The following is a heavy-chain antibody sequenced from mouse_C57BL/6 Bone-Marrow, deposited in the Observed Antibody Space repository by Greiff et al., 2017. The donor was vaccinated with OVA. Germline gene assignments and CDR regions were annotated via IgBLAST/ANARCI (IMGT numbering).Heavy chain of an antibody. J-gene: IGHJ4*01. V-gene: IGHV12-3*01. CDR1: GFPITSGYY. CDR3: AGDSNNDYRYAMDY. D-gene: IGHD2-4*01. Sequence: VQLQESGPGLVKPSQSLFLTCSITGFPITSGYYWIWIRQSPGKPLEWMGYITHSGETFYNPSLQSPISITRETSKNQFFLQLNSVTTEDTAMYYGAGDSNNDYRYAMDYWGQGTSVTVSS. CDR2: ITHSGET.